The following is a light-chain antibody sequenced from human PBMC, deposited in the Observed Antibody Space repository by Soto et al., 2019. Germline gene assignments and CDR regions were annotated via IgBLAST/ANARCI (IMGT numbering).Light chain of an antibody. CDR1: QDISNY. Sequence: DIQMTQSPSSLSASVGDRVTITCQASQDISNYLNWYQEKPGKAPKLLIYAAFNLETGVPSRFSGSRSETDFILTINCLQPEDTATYYCQQYNYVPYTFGQGTKLEIK. V-gene: IGKV1-33*01. CDR3: QQYNYVPYT. CDR2: AAF. J-gene: IGKJ2*01.